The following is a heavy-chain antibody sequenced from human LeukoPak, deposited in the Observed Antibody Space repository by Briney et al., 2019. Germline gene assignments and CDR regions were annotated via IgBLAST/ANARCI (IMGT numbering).Heavy chain of an antibody. J-gene: IGHJ5*01. V-gene: IGHV3-30*02. CDR3: AKDVITGTTNWFDS. Sequence: PGGSLRLSCAASGFTFSSYGMHWVRQAPGKGLEWVAFIRYDGSNKYYADSVKGRFTISRDNSKNTLYLQMNSLRAEDTAVYYCAKDVITGTTNWFDSWGQGTLVTVSS. CDR2: IRYDGSNK. CDR1: GFTFSSYG. D-gene: IGHD1-20*01.